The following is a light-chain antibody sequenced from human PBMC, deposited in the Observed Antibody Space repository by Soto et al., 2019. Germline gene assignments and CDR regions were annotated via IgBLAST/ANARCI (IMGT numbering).Light chain of an antibody. V-gene: IGKV1-39*01. CDR1: QSIALS. J-gene: IGKJ5*01. Sequence: DIQMTQSPSSLSASAGDRVTITCRASQSIALSVNWYQQKPGKAPKLLIYVAFTLESGVLSRFSGSGSGTEFTLTIRSLQPEDFATYYCQQSFRSPITFGQGTRREIK. CDR3: QQSFRSPIT. CDR2: VAF.